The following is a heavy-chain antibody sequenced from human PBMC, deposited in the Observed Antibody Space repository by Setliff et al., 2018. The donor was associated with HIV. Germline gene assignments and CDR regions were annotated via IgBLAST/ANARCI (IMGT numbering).Heavy chain of an antibody. CDR1: GGSFSGYY. CDR2: INHSGST. Sequence: SETLSLTCAVYGGSFSGYYWSWIRQPPGKGLEWIGEINHSGSTNYNPSLKSRVTISVDTSKNQFSLKLSSVTAADTAVYYCARDMGFCSGGSCYGIHWGQGTLVTVSS. D-gene: IGHD2-15*01. V-gene: IGHV4-34*01. CDR3: ARDMGFCSGGSCYGIH. J-gene: IGHJ4*02.